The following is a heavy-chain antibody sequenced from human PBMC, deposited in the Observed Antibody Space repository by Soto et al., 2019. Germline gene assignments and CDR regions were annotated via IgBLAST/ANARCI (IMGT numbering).Heavy chain of an antibody. Sequence: GGSLRLSCAASVFTFSSYDMHWVRQATGKGLEWVSAIGTAGDTYYPGSVKGRFTISRENAKNSLYLQMSSLRAGDTAVYYCARSHYSYYYMDVWGKGTTVTVSS. CDR3: ARSHYSYYYMDV. D-gene: IGHD3-10*01. CDR1: VFTFSSYD. V-gene: IGHV3-13*01. CDR2: IGTAGDT. J-gene: IGHJ6*03.